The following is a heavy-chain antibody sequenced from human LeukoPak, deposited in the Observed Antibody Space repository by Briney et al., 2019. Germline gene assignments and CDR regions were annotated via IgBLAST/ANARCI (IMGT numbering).Heavy chain of an antibody. CDR3: ARNVGWFRFDY. J-gene: IGHJ4*02. D-gene: IGHD2-15*01. V-gene: IGHV3-23*01. Sequence: GGSLRLSCAASGFTVSAYAMAWVRQAPGKGLEWVSTIYDDNTYYADSVKGRFAISTDNSKNTLYLQMNSLRAEDTAVYYCARNVGWFRFDYWGQGTLVTVSS. CDR1: GFTVSAYA. CDR2: IYDDNT.